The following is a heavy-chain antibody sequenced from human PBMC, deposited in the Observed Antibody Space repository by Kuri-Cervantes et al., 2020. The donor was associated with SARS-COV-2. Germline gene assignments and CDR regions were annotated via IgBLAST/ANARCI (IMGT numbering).Heavy chain of an antibody. CDR1: GFTFGDYA. Sequence: GGSLRLSCIGSGFTFGDYAMRWFRQAPGKGLEWVGFIRSKAHGGTTEYAASVKGRFTISRDDSKSIASLQMNSLKTEDTAVYYCTREDDYIDLELGFDYWGQETLVTVSS. CDR2: IRSKAHGGTT. D-gene: IGHD4-17*01. J-gene: IGHJ4*02. CDR3: TREDDYIDLELGFDY. V-gene: IGHV3-49*03.